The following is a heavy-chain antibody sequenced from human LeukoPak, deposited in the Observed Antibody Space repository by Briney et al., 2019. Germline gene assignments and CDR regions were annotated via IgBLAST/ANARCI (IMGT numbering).Heavy chain of an antibody. D-gene: IGHD3-10*01. Sequence: PSETLSLTCTVSSGSISRNSYYWGWIRQAPGKGLEWIGSIYYSGNTYHNPSLESRVTISVDTSKNQFSLKLSSVTAADTAVYYCARHVIAIGSDYYYMDVWGKGTTVTVSS. CDR2: IYYSGNT. V-gene: IGHV4-39*01. CDR1: SGSISRNSYY. CDR3: ARHVIAIGSDYYYMDV. J-gene: IGHJ6*03.